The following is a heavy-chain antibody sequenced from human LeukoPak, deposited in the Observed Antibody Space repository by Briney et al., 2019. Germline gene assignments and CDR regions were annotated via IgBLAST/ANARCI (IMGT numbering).Heavy chain of an antibody. V-gene: IGHV3-30*19. CDR3: ARDRWYSYGTYYYGMDV. CDR2: ISYDGSNK. D-gene: IGHD5-18*01. CDR1: GFTFSSYG. J-gene: IGHJ6*02. Sequence: GGSLRLSCAASGFTFSSYGVHWVRQAPGKGLEWVAVISYDGSNKYYADSVKGRFTISRDNSKNTLYLQMSSLRAEDTAVYYCARDRWYSYGTYYYGMDVWGQGTTVTVSS.